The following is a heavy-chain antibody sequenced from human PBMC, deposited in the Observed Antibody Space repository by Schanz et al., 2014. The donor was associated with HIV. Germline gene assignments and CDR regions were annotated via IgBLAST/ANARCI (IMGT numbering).Heavy chain of an antibody. CDR1: GFSFLRYE. J-gene: IGHJ4*02. D-gene: IGHD1-26*01. CDR2: LSGSGDRT. V-gene: IGHV3-23*01. Sequence: EVQLLESGGGLVQPGGSLRISCVASGFSFLRYEMRWVRQAPGKGREWLSTLSGSGDRTYYADSVKGRFTISRDNSKNTLSLHMNSLRVEDTAVYYCAKAKGSYSATTFYFDFWGQGTLVTVSS. CDR3: AKAKGSYSATTFYFDF.